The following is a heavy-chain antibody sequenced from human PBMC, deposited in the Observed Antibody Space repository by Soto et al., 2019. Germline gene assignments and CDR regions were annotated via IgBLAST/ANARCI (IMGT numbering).Heavy chain of an antibody. CDR3: ATEGDSSGWSTLYYYYYMDV. D-gene: IGHD6-19*01. CDR2: ISGSGGST. CDR1: GFTFSSYA. Sequence: GGSLRLSCAASGFTFSSYAMSWVRQAPGKGLEWVSAISGSGGSTYYADSVKGRFTISRDNSKNTLYLQMNSLRAEDTAVYYCATEGDSSGWSTLYYYYYMDVWGKGTTVTVSS. J-gene: IGHJ6*03. V-gene: IGHV3-23*01.